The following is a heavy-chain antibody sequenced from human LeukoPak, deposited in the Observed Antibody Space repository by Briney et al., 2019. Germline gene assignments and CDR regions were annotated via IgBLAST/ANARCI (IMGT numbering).Heavy chain of an antibody. V-gene: IGHV1-2*06. CDR3: ARDPAARTKIFDY. CDR1: GYTFTGYY. CDR2: INPNSGGT. Sequence: GASVKVSCKASGYTFTGYYMHWVRQAPGQGLEWMGRINPNSGGTNYAQKFQGRVTMTRDTSISTAYMELSRLRSDDTAVYYCARDPAARTKIFDYWGQGTLVTVSS. D-gene: IGHD6-6*01. J-gene: IGHJ4*02.